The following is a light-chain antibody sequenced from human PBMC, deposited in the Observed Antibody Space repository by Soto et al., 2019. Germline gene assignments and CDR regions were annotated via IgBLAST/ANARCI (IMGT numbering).Light chain of an antibody. CDR2: DAS. CDR3: QQYHSYWT. CDR1: QAISNY. J-gene: IGKJ1*01. Sequence: DIHMTQSPSFLSSSVGDRGTITFRASQAISNYLNWYQQKPGKAPKLLIYDASSLESGVPQRFSGSGSGTEFTLTISSLQTDDFSTYYCQQYHSYWTFGQGTKVDIK. V-gene: IGKV1-5*01.